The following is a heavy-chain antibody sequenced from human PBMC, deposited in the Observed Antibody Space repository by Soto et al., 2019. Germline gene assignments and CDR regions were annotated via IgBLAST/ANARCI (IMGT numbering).Heavy chain of an antibody. Sequence: QVQLVQSGAEVKKPGASVKVSCKASGYTFTGYYMHWVRQAPGQGLEWMGWINPNSGGTNYAQKFQGWVTMTRDTSISTAYMELSRLRSDDTAVYYCAWTDCSGGSCYSGFTYWGQGTLVTVSS. J-gene: IGHJ4*02. CDR3: AWTDCSGGSCYSGFTY. CDR1: GYTFTGYY. V-gene: IGHV1-2*04. CDR2: INPNSGGT. D-gene: IGHD2-15*01.